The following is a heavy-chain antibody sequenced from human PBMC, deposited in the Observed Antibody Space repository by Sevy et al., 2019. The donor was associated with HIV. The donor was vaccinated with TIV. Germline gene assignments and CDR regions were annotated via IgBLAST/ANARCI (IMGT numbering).Heavy chain of an antibody. V-gene: IGHV3-23*01. D-gene: IGHD1-26*01. Sequence: GGSLRLSCAASGFTFSNYAMSWVRQAPGKGLEWVSAISGSGGSTYYADSVKGRFTISRDNSKNTLFLQMNSLRAEDTAVYFCAKWSELPSSPFDYWGQGTVVTVSS. J-gene: IGHJ4*02. CDR3: AKWSELPSSPFDY. CDR2: ISGSGGST. CDR1: GFTFSNYA.